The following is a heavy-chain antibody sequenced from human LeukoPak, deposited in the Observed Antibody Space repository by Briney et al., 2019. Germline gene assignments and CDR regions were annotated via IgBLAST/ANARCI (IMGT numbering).Heavy chain of an antibody. D-gene: IGHD2-2*01. Sequence: GGSLRLSCAASGFTFSSYSMNWVRQAPGKGLEWVSSISSSSSYIYYADSVKGRFTISRDNAKNSLYLQMNSLRAEDTAVYYCARDLEVVVVPAAPNWGQGTLVTVSS. J-gene: IGHJ1*01. CDR3: ARDLEVVVVPAAPN. CDR1: GFTFSSYS. CDR2: ISSSSSYI. V-gene: IGHV3-21*01.